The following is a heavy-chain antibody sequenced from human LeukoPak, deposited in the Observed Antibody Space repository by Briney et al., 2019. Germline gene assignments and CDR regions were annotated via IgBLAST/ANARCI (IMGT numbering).Heavy chain of an antibody. CDR3: ARSPREEWLPQLDY. CDR1: GGTFSSYA. J-gene: IGHJ4*02. D-gene: IGHD3-3*01. V-gene: IGHV1-69*13. CDR2: IIPIFGTA. Sequence: GASVKVSCKASGGTFSSYAISWVRQAPGQGLEWMGGIIPIFGTANYAQKFQGRVTITADESTSTAYMELSSLRSEDTAVYYCARSPREEWLPQLDYWGQGTLVTVSS.